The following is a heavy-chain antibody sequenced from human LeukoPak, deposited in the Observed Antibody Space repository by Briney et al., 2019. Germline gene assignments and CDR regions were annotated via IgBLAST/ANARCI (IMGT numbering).Heavy chain of an antibody. CDR1: GFTFSSYW. J-gene: IGHJ4*02. CDR2: IKQDGSEK. D-gene: IGHD6-19*01. V-gene: IGHV3-7*01. CDR3: ARDRAVAGTNRDYFDY. Sequence: GGSLRLSCAASGFTFSSYWMSWVRRAPGTRLGCVANIKQDGSEKYYVDSVKGRFTISRDNAKKSLYLQMNSLRAEDTAVYYCARDRAVAGTNRDYFDYWGQGTLVTVSS.